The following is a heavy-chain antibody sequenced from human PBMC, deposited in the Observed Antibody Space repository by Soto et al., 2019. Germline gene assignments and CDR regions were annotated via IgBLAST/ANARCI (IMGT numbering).Heavy chain of an antibody. J-gene: IGHJ6*02. D-gene: IGHD3-10*01. CDR2: IIPIFGTA. V-gene: IGHV1-69*01. CDR3: ARGDRRMVLTGMDV. CDR1: GGTFSSYA. Sequence: QVQLVQSGAEVKKPGSSVKVSCKASGGTFSSYAISWVRQAPGQGLEWMGGIIPIFGTAHYAQKFQVRVTITAAESTSTAYMELSSLRSEDTAVYYCARGDRRMVLTGMDVWGQGTTVTVSS.